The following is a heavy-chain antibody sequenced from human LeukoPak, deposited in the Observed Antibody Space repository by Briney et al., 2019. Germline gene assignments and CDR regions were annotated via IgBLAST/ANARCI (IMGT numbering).Heavy chain of an antibody. Sequence: SETLSLTCTVSGGSISSYSWGWIRQPPGKGLEWIGYIYYSGSTNYNPSLKSRVTISVDTSKNQFSLKLSSVTAADTAVYYCARARGITIFGVVIPRGDYMDVWGKGTTVTVSS. CDR2: IYYSGST. CDR3: ARARGITIFGVVIPRGDYMDV. V-gene: IGHV4-59*01. CDR1: GGSISSYS. D-gene: IGHD3-3*01. J-gene: IGHJ6*03.